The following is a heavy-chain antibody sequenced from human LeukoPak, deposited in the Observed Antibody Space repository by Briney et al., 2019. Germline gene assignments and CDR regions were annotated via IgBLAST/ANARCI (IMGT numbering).Heavy chain of an antibody. CDR1: GYTFTGYY. CDR3: ARGYCGGDCDDAFDI. Sequence: ASVKVSCKASGYTFTGYYMHWVRQAPGQGLEWMGWINPNSGGTNYAQKFQGRVTMIRDTSISTAYMELSRLRSDDTAVYYCARGYCGGDCDDAFDIWGQGTMVTVSS. J-gene: IGHJ3*02. V-gene: IGHV1-2*02. CDR2: INPNSGGT. D-gene: IGHD2-21*02.